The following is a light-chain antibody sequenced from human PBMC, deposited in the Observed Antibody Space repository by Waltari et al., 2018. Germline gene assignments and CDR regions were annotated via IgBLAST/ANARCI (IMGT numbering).Light chain of an antibody. CDR1: QGISNY. CDR3: QQQYIYPPP. CDR2: ASS. Sequence: DIQLTQSPSFLSASVGDRVTITRRASQGISNYLAWYQQKSKKAPKIRLYASSTVQSGVPARFSGSGSCTEVTLTISCLQPENFATYYCQQQYIYPPPFGQGTKVDI. V-gene: IGKV1-9*01. J-gene: IGKJ1*01.